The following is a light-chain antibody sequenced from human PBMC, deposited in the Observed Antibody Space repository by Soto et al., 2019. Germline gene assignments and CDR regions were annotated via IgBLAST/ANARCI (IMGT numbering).Light chain of an antibody. CDR2: GNG. V-gene: IGLV1-40*01. J-gene: IGLJ3*02. CDR3: QSYDNRLTVSV. CDR1: SSNIGAGYD. Sequence: QLVLTQPPSASGTPGQRVTISCSGSSSNIGAGYDVQWYRQVPGTAPKLLIYGNGNRPSGVPDRFSASKFGTSASLTIAGIQADDEADYYCQSYDNRLTVSVFGGGTKVTVL.